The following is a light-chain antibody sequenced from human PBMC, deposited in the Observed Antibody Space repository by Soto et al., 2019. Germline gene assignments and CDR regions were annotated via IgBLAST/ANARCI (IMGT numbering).Light chain of an antibody. CDR1: QLIGYK. J-gene: IGKJ2*01. V-gene: IGKV3-15*01. CDR2: DAS. Sequence: EIVMTQSPATLSVSAGERVTLSCRASQLIGYKLAWYQEKSGQAPRLLIHDASTRATGIPARFSGNGSGTDFTLTFNSLQSEDFAVYSCQQYSDWPQTFGLGTKLDIK. CDR3: QQYSDWPQT.